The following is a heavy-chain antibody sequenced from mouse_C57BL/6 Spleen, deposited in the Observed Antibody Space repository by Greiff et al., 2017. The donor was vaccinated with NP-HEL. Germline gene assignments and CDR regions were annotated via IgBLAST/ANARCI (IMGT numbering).Heavy chain of an antibody. CDR3: ARRGYLDWYFDV. V-gene: IGHV1-76*01. CDR2: IYPGSGTT. Sequence: QVQLQQSGAELVRPGASVKLSCKASGYTFTDYYINWVKQRPGQGLEWIARIYPGSGTTYYNEKFKGKATLTAEKSSSTAYMQLSSLTSEDSAVYFCARRGYLDWYFDVWGTGTTVTVSS. CDR1: GYTFTDYY. J-gene: IGHJ1*03.